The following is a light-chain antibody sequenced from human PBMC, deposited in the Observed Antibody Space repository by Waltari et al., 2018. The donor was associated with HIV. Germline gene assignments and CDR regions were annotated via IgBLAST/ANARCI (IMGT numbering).Light chain of an antibody. Sequence: SSQLTQDPAVSVALCQTVRITCHGNSLRRYYASWYQQKPGQAPVLVIYGKNNRPSGIPDRFSGSSSGNTASLTITGAQAEDEADYYCNSRDSSGNHLVFGGGTKLTVL. CDR1: SLRRYY. CDR3: NSRDSSGNHLV. CDR2: GKN. V-gene: IGLV3-19*01. J-gene: IGLJ2*01.